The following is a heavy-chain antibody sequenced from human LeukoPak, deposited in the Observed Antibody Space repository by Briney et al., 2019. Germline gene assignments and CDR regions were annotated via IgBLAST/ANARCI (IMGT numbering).Heavy chain of an antibody. CDR1: GGSISSGDYY. CDR2: IYYSGST. D-gene: IGHD2-15*01. J-gene: IGHJ6*02. CDR3: ARGGSSYYYGMDV. V-gene: IGHV4-30-4*01. Sequence: SETLSLTCTVSGGSISSGDYYWSWIRQPPGKGLEWIGYIYYSGSTYYNPSLKSRVTISVDTSKNQFSLKLSSVTAADTAVYYCARGGSSYYYGMDVWGQGTTVTVSS.